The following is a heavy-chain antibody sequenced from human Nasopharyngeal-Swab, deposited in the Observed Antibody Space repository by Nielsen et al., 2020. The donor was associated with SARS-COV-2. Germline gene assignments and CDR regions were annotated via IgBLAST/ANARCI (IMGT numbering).Heavy chain of an antibody. CDR3: ARDPSDYYCYMDV. V-gene: IGHV3-21*01. J-gene: IGHJ6*03. CDR2: ISSSSTYI. Sequence: GESLKISCAASGFTFNTCTMNWVRQAPGKGLEWASSISSSSTYIYYADSVKGRFTISRDNVKNSLYLQMNSLRAEDTAVYYCARDPSDYYCYMDVWGKGTTVTVSS. CDR1: GFTFNTCT.